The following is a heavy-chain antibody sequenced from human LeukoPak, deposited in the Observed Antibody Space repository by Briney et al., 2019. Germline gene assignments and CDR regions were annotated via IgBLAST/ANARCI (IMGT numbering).Heavy chain of an antibody. CDR1: GFIFSSAW. CDR2: IKSKTSGGTT. D-gene: IGHD2-2*01. J-gene: IGHJ4*02. Sequence: GGSLRLSCAASGFIFSSAWMTWVRQAPGKGLEWVGHIKSKTSGGTTDYAAPVKGRFIISRDDSKNTLYLQMNSLRTEDTAVYYCARGFCSSTNCYQGPYDFWGQGTLVTVSS. V-gene: IGHV3-15*01. CDR3: ARGFCSSTNCYQGPYDF.